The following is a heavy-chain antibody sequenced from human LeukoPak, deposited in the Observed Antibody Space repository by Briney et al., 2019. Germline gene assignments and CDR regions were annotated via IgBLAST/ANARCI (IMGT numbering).Heavy chain of an antibody. CDR3: ARTLQLELDY. Sequence: GGSLRLSCAASGFTFSDYYMSWVRQAPGKGLEWVANIKQDGSEKYYVDSVKGRFTISRDNAKNSLYLQMNSLRAEDTAVYYCARTLQLELDYWGQGTLVTVSS. D-gene: IGHD1-1*01. V-gene: IGHV3-7*01. CDR2: IKQDGSEK. CDR1: GFTFSDYY. J-gene: IGHJ4*02.